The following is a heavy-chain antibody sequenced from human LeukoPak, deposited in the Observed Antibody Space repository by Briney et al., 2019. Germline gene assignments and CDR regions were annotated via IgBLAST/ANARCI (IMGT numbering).Heavy chain of an antibody. Sequence: SETLSLTCTVSGGSISSYYWSWIRQPPGKGLEWIVYIYYSGSTNYNPSLKSRVTISVDTSKNQFSLKLSSVTAADTAVYYCARDQGYGDYMGYYYYGMDVWGQGTTVTVSS. CDR1: GGSISSYY. CDR3: ARDQGYGDYMGYYYYGMDV. J-gene: IGHJ6*02. D-gene: IGHD4-17*01. V-gene: IGHV4-59*01. CDR2: IYYSGST.